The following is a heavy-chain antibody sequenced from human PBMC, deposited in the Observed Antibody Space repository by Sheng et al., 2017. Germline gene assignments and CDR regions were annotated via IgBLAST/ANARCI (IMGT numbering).Heavy chain of an antibody. D-gene: IGHD6-6*01. Sequence: EVQLVETGGGLIQPGGSLRLSCAASGFTVSSNYMSWVRQAPGKGLEWVSVIYSGGSTYYADSVKGRFTISRDNSKNTLYLQMNSLRAEDTAVYYCAREARSSSSHFDYWGQGTLV. CDR3: AREARSSSSHFDY. CDR2: IYSGGST. CDR1: GFTVSSNY. V-gene: IGHV3-53*02. J-gene: IGHJ4*02.